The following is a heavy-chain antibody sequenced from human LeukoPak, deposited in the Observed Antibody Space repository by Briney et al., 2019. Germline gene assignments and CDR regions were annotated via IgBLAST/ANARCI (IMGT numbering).Heavy chain of an antibody. CDR3: ARGRQLASPDQGYYFDY. CDR2: ISGSGGST. D-gene: IGHD6-6*01. Sequence: GGSLRLSCAASGFTFSNYAMSWVRQAPGKGLEWVSAISGSGGSTYYADSMKGRFTISRDNSKNTVYLQMNSLRAEDTAVYYCARGRQLASPDQGYYFDYWGQGTLVTVSS. CDR1: GFTFSNYA. V-gene: IGHV3-23*01. J-gene: IGHJ4*02.